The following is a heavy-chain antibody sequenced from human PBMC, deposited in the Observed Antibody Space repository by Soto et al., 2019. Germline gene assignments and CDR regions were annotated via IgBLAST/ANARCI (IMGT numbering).Heavy chain of an antibody. CDR3: ARHGRTIFGVVIPHHYYYYGMDV. D-gene: IGHD3-3*01. V-gene: IGHV4-59*01. CDR1: GGSISSYY. Sequence: SETLSLTCTVSGGSISSYYWSWIRQPPGKGLEWIGYIYYSGSTNYNPSLKSRVTISVDTSKNQFSLKLSSVTAADTAVYYCARHGRTIFGVVIPHHYYYYGMDVWGQGTTVTVSS. CDR2: IYYSGST. J-gene: IGHJ6*02.